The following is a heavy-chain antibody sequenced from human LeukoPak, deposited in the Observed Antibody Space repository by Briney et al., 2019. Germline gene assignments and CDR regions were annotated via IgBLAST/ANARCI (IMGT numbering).Heavy chain of an antibody. V-gene: IGHV4-59*02. D-gene: IGHD2-15*01. J-gene: IGHJ4*02. CDR2: VYQSNIA. CDR1: GGSVSDNY. Sequence: SETLSLTCTVSGGSVSDNYWSWIRQPPGKGLEWIAYVYQSNIANYNPSLSGRGTISLDTSKNQLSLKLRSVTPADTAIYYCTKNAGRGRPSDLWGQGTLVTVFS. CDR3: TKNAGRGRPSDL.